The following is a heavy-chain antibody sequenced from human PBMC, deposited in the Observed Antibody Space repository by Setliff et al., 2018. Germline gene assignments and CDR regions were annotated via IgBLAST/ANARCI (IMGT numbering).Heavy chain of an antibody. V-gene: IGHV1-18*01. J-gene: IGHJ4*02. CDR1: GYIFSNYG. D-gene: IGHD2-8*01. CDR2: IGAYTGST. Sequence: ASVKVSCKASGYIFSNYGISWVRQAPGQGLEWMGWIGAYTGSTNYAQKLQGRVTMTTDTSTSTAYMELRSLRSDDTAVYYCSRLVRYCTTTTCQSVPGAEVWGQGTLVTVSS. CDR3: SRLVRYCTTTTCQSVPGAEV.